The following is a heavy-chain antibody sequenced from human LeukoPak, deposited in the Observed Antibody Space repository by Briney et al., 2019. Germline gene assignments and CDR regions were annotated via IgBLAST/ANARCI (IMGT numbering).Heavy chain of an antibody. Sequence: QSGPTLEPTQTLTLTCTFSGFSLSTSGVGVGWIRQPPGKALEWLALIYWDGDKRYSPSLESSLTITKDTSKNQVVLTMTNMDPVDTATYYCAYRRRSSGSGNWFDPWGQGTLVTVSS. CDR2: IYWDGDK. CDR3: AYRRRSSGSGNWFDP. J-gene: IGHJ5*02. V-gene: IGHV2-5*02. D-gene: IGHD3-10*01. CDR1: GFSLSTSGVG.